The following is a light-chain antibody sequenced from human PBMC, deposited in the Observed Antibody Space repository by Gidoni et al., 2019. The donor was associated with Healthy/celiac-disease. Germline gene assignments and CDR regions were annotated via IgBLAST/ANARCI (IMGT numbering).Light chain of an antibody. CDR1: QSVSSN. CDR3: QQYNYWPPLT. V-gene: IGKV3-15*01. CDR2: GAS. Sequence: EIVMTQSPATLSVSPGERATLSCRASQSVSSNLAWYQQKPGQAPRLRISGASTRATGIPARFSGSGSGTEFTLTISSLQSEDFAVYYCQQYNYWPPLTFGGXTKVEIK. J-gene: IGKJ4*01.